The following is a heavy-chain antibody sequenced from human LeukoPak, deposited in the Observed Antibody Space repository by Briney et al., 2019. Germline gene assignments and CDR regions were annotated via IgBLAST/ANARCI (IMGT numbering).Heavy chain of an antibody. Sequence: SETLSLTCTVSGDSISSFYWSWIRQPAGKGLEWIGHIYTSGSTNYSPSLKSRVTMSVDTSKNQFSLKLSSVTAADTAVYYCARDVLAATGSFDYWGQGTQVTVSS. CDR1: GDSISSFY. J-gene: IGHJ4*02. CDR3: ARDVLAATGSFDY. CDR2: IYTSGST. V-gene: IGHV4-4*07. D-gene: IGHD6-13*01.